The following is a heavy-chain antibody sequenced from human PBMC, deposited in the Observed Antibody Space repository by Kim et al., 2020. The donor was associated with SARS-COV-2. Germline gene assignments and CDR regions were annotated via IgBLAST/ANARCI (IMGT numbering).Heavy chain of an antibody. CDR2: IKSDGTDT. CDR3: ARDMQRAYDF. J-gene: IGHJ4*02. Sequence: GGSLRLSCAASGFTFSSHWMDWVRQAPGKGLVWVSSIKSDGTDTQYADSVKGRFTISRDNAKNTLYLQMNGLRAEDTAVYYCARDMQRAYDFWGQGTLVTVSS. D-gene: IGHD3-3*01. V-gene: IGHV3-74*03. CDR1: GFTFSSHW.